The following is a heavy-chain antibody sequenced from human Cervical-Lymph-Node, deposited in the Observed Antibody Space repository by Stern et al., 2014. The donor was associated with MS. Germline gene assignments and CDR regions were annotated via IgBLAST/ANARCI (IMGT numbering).Heavy chain of an antibody. J-gene: IGHJ4*02. CDR1: GGTFSSYA. D-gene: IGHD1-1*01. CDR2: IIPIFGTT. V-gene: IGHV1-69*01. Sequence: QVQLVESGAEVKKPGSSVKVSCKASGGTFSSYAINWVRQAPGQGLEWMGGIIPIFGTTNYAQKFQGRVTITADESTSTAYMELSSLRSEDTAVYYCARDSERMTYLDYWGQGTLVTVSS. CDR3: ARDSERMTYLDY.